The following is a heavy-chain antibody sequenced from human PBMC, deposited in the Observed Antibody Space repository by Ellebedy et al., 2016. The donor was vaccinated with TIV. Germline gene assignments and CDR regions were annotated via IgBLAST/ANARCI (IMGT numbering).Heavy chain of an antibody. Sequence: AASVKVSCKASGYTFTLYAIHWVRQAPGQSLEWMGWINTAYGDTKSSQKFEGRITITRDTSATTAYMELSSLRSEETAVYYCARDKAYGSGSRTMDVWGKGTTVTVSS. V-gene: IGHV1-3*04. D-gene: IGHD3-10*01. CDR1: GYTFTLYA. CDR2: INTAYGDT. J-gene: IGHJ6*03. CDR3: ARDKAYGSGSRTMDV.